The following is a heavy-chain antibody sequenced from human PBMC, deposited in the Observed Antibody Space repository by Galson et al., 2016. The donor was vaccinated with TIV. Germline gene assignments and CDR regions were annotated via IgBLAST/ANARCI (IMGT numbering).Heavy chain of an antibody. CDR3: ASDLFDF. J-gene: IGHJ4*02. CDR1: GFVFSDYA. Sequence: SLRLSCAASGFVFSDYAIHWVRQAPGKGLEWVSVISDDGTKRYHTDSVRGRFSISRDNSDETVHLQMNSLRVEDSAMYYCASDLFDFWGQGTLVTVSS. CDR2: ISDDGTKR. V-gene: IGHV3-30*04.